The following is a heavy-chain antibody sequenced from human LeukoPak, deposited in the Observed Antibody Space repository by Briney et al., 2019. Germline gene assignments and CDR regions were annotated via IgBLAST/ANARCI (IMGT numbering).Heavy chain of an antibody. J-gene: IGHJ4*02. CDR1: GYSFTSYW. D-gene: IGHD2-2*01. Sequence: AGESLKISCKGSGYSFTSYWIGGGGQVPGKGGEWMGIIYPGDSDTRYSPSFQGQVTISADKSISTAYLQWSSLKASDTAMYYCARQLPADYWGQGTLVTVSS. CDR2: IYPGDSDT. CDR3: ARQLPADY. V-gene: IGHV5-51*01.